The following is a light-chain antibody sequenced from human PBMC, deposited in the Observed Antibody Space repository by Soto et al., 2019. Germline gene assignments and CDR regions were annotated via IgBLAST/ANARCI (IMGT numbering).Light chain of an antibody. CDR2: DVS. CDR3: QSHDSSLSVV. CDR1: SSDVGGYNY. J-gene: IGLJ2*01. V-gene: IGLV2-11*01. Sequence: QSALTQPRSVSGSPGQSVTISCTGTSSDVGGYNYVSWYQQHPGKAPKLMIYDVSKRPSGVPDRFSGSKSGTSASLAITGLQAEDEADYYCQSHDSSLSVVFGGGTKLTVL.